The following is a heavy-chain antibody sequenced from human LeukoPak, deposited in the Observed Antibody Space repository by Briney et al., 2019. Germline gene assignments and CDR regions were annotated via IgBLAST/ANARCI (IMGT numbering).Heavy chain of an antibody. Sequence: ASVKVSCKVSGYTLTELSMHWVRQAPGKGLEWMGGFDPEDGETIYAQKFQGRVTMTRDTSISTAYMGLSRLRSDDTAVYYCARERTAARNWFDPWGQGTLVTVSS. CDR1: GYTLTELS. CDR2: FDPEDGET. CDR3: ARERTAARNWFDP. V-gene: IGHV1-24*01. J-gene: IGHJ5*02. D-gene: IGHD6-6*01.